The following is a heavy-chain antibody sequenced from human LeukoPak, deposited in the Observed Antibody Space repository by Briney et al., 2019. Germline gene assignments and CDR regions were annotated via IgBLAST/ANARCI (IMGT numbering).Heavy chain of an antibody. CDR3: ATNRVGTYDRPFDI. CDR1: GGSINSHY. Sequence: MPSETLSLTCIVSGGSINSHYWSWIRQPPGKGLEWIGDIHYTGTTKYNPSVKSRVTISIDTSKNQFSLELSSVTATDTAVYFCATNRVGTYDRPFDIWGQGTMVTVSS. V-gene: IGHV4-59*08. D-gene: IGHD1-26*01. CDR2: IHYTGTT. J-gene: IGHJ3*02.